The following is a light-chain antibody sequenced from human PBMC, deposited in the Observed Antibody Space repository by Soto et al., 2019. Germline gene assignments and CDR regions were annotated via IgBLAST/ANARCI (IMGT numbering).Light chain of an antibody. CDR1: QSVSSSY. CDR3: QQYGSSLST. CDR2: GTS. J-gene: IGKJ1*01. Sequence: EIVLTQSPGTLSLSPGERATLSCKATQSVSSSYLAWYQQKPGQAPRLLIYGTSSRATGIPDRFSGSGSGTDFTLIISRLEPEDSAVYYCQQYGSSLSTFGQGTKVEIK. V-gene: IGKV3-20*01.